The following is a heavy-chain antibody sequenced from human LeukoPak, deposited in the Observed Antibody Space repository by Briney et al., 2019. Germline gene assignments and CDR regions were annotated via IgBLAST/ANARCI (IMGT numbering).Heavy chain of an antibody. J-gene: IGHJ4*02. D-gene: IGHD1-26*01. V-gene: IGHV3-30*18. CDR2: ISYDGSNE. CDR1: GFTFSSYG. CDR3: AKGGSFDY. Sequence: GGSLRLSCAASGFTFSSYGMHWVRQAPGKGLEWVAVISYDGSNEYYADSVKGRFTISRDNSKNTLYLQMNSLRAEDTAVYYCAKGGSFDYWGQGTLVTVSS.